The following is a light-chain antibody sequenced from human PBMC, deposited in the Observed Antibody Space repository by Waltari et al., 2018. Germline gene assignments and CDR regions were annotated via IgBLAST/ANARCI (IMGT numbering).Light chain of an antibody. CDR1: ASNIGNNL. J-gene: IGLJ3*02. CDR3: AAWDDSLNGHWV. Sequence: QSVLTQPPSASGTPGQRVTISCSGRASNIGNNLVNWYQQLPGKAPKLISYRNERRPSGVPDGFSGSKSGNSGSLAISGLQSEDEADYYCAAWDDSLNGHWVFGGGTKVTVL. V-gene: IGLV1-44*01. CDR2: RNE.